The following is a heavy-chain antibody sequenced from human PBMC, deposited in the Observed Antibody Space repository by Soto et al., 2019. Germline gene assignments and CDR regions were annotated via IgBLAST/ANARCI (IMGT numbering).Heavy chain of an antibody. CDR3: ARVPMITFGGDPEGGAFDI. CDR2: IYHSGST. Sequence: SETLSLTCAVSSGSISSSNWWSWVRQPPGKGLEWIGEIYHSGSTNYNPSLKSRVTISVDKSKNQFSLKLSSVTAADTAVYYCARVPMITFGGDPEGGAFDIWGQGTMVNVSS. CDR1: SGSISSSNW. D-gene: IGHD3-16*01. V-gene: IGHV4-4*02. J-gene: IGHJ3*02.